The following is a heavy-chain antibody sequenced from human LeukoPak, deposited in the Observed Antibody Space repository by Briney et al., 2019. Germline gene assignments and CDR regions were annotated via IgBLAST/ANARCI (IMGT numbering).Heavy chain of an antibody. CDR1: GGSFSGYY. CDR2: INHSGST. Sequence: SETLSLTCAVYGGSFSGYYWSWIRQPPGKGLEWIGEINHSGSTNYNPSLKSRVTISVDTSKNQFSLKLSSVTAADTAVYYCARSPVKYYYDSSGYYYFDYWGQGTLVTVSS. CDR3: ARSPVKYYYDSSGYYYFDY. J-gene: IGHJ4*02. D-gene: IGHD3-22*01. V-gene: IGHV4-34*01.